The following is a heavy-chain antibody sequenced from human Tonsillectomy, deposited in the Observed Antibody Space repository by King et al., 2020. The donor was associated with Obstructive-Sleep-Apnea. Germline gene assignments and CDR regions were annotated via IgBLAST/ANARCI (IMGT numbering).Heavy chain of an antibody. CDR1: GFTFSIYA. CDR3: AKGLGPFDF. J-gene: IGHJ4*02. CDR2: LSGSGGIT. V-gene: IGHV3-23*04. D-gene: IGHD3-16*01. Sequence: VQLVESGGGLVQPGGSLRLSCAASGFTFSIYAISWVRQAPGKGLDWVSSLSGSGGITYYADSVKGRFTISRDNSKKTLYVQMNSLRAEDTAVYYCAKGLGPFDFWGQGTLVTVSS.